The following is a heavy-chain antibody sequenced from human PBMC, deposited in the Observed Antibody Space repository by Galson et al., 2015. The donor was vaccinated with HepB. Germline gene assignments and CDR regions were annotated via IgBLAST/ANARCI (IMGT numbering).Heavy chain of an antibody. J-gene: IGHJ3*02. D-gene: IGHD3-22*01. CDR3: ARKELTYYYDSSGSNDALDI. V-gene: IGHV3-30*07. Sequence: DSVKGRFTISRDNSKNTLYLEMNSLRAEDTAVYYCARKELTYYYDSSGSNDALDIWGQGTMVTVSS.